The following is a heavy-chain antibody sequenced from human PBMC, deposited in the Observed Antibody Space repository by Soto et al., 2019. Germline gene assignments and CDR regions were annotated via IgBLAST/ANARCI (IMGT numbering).Heavy chain of an antibody. D-gene: IGHD3-22*01. V-gene: IGHV1-8*01. J-gene: IGHJ4*02. CDR3: ARGAAYYYDSSGYPGAFDY. Sequence: QVQLVQSGAEVKKPGASVKVSCKASGYTFTSYDINWVRQATGQGLEWMGWMNPNSGNTGYAQKFQGRVTMTRNTSISTAYMELSSLRSEDTAVYFCARGAAYYYDSSGYPGAFDYWGQGTLVTVSS. CDR2: MNPNSGNT. CDR1: GYTFTSYD.